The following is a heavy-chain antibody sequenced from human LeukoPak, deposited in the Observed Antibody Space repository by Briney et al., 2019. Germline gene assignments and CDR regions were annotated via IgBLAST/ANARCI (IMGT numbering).Heavy chain of an antibody. J-gene: IGHJ4*02. Sequence: ASVKVSCKASGYIFTDYYIHWVRQAPGQGLEWMGRINSKSGGTEDAQDFQGRVTMARDTSISTVYMELSRLRSDDTAVYYCARDLASTSNWESDYWGQGTPVTVSP. CDR2: INSKSGGT. CDR3: ARDLASTSNWESDY. D-gene: IGHD7-27*01. CDR1: GYIFTDYY. V-gene: IGHV1-2*06.